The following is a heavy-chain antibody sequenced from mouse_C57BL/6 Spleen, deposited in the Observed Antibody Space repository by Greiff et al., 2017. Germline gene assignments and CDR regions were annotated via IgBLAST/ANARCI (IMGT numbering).Heavy chain of an antibody. CDR3: ASYYYGSSYSAWCAY. D-gene: IGHD1-1*01. J-gene: IGHJ3*01. V-gene: IGHV1-22*01. Sequence: VQLKQYGPELVKPGASVKMSCKASGYTFTDYNMHWVKQSHGKSLEWIGYINPNNGGTSYNQKFKGKATLTVNKSSSTAYMELRSLTSEDSAVYYCASYYYGSSYSAWCAYWGQGTLVTVSA. CDR2: INPNNGGT. CDR1: GYTFTDYN.